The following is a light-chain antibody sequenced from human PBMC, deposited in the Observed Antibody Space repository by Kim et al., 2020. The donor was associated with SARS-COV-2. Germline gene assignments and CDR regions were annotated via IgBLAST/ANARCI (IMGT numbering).Light chain of an antibody. CDR3: QYYDTSPYT. CDR2: AAI. V-gene: IGKV3-20*01. Sequence: LSPGGRATLSCRASPRVSTSNLAWYQQKPGQAPRLLIYAAIHRPEGIPDRFSGSGSGTDFTLTISRLEPEDFAVYYCQYYDTSPYTFGQGTKLEI. J-gene: IGKJ2*01. CDR1: PRVSTSN.